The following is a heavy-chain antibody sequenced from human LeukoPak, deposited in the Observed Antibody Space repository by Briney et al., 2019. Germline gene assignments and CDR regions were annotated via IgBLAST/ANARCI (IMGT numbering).Heavy chain of an antibody. CDR3: ARRLLWFLMTYDAFDI. V-gene: IGHV3-7*01. J-gene: IGHJ3*02. CDR1: GFTFSSYW. CDR2: IKQDGSEK. D-gene: IGHD3-10*01. Sequence: GGSLRLSCAASGFTFSSYWMSWVRQAPGKGLEWVANIKQDGSEKYYVDSVKGRFTISRDNAKNSLYLQMNNLRAEDTAVYYCARRLLWFLMTYDAFDIWGQGTMVTVSS.